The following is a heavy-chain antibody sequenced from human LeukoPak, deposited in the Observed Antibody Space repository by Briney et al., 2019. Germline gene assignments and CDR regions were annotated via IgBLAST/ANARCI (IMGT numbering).Heavy chain of an antibody. CDR2: ISYDGSNK. CDR1: GLTFSSYG. J-gene: IGHJ4*02. CDR3: AKDRILGGYYDSSGYAIDY. Sequence: GGSLRLSCAASGLTFSSYGMHWVRQAPGKGLEWVAVISYDGSNKYYADSVKGRFTISRDNSKNTLYLQMNSLRAEDTAVYYCAKDRILGGYYDSSGYAIDYWGQGTLVTVSS. V-gene: IGHV3-30*18. D-gene: IGHD3-22*01.